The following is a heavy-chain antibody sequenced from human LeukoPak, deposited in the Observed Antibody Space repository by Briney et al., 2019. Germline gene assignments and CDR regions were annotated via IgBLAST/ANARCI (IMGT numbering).Heavy chain of an antibody. V-gene: IGHV3-74*01. CDR1: GFTFSNYW. D-gene: IGHD6-13*01. J-gene: IGHJ4*02. Sequence: PGGSLRLSCAASGFTFSNYWMHWVRQAPGKGLVWVSRINSDGINTSYADSVKGRFTISRDNAKNTLDLQMNSLRAEDTAVYYCARARGGYSSSWLGYWGQGTLVTVSS. CDR2: INSDGINT. CDR3: ARARGGYSSSWLGY.